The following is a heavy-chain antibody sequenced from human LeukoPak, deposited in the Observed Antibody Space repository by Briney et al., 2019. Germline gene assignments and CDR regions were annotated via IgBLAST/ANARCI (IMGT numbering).Heavy chain of an antibody. D-gene: IGHD1-26*01. CDR2: ISGSGGST. J-gene: IGHJ4*02. CDR1: GFTFSSYA. V-gene: IGHV3-23*01. CDR3: GKEGEGATTVGY. Sequence: GSLRLSCAASGFTFSSYAMSWVRQAPGKGLEWVSVISGSGGSTYYADPVKGRFTISRDNSKNTLYLQMNSLRAEDTAVYFCGKEGEGATTVGYWGQGTLVTVSS.